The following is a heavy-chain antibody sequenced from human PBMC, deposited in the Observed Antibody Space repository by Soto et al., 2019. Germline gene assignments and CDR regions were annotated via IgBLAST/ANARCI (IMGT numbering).Heavy chain of an antibody. Sequence: QVQLQESGPGLVKPSQTLSLTCTVSGGSISSGGYYWSWIRQHPGKGLEWIGYIYYSGSTYYNPSLKMRVTISVDTSKNQFSLKLSSVTAADTAVYYCARVKPGGYCSGGSCYLYAFDIWGQGTMVTVSS. V-gene: IGHV4-31*03. D-gene: IGHD2-15*01. CDR1: GGSISSGGYY. J-gene: IGHJ3*02. CDR3: ARVKPGGYCSGGSCYLYAFDI. CDR2: IYYSGST.